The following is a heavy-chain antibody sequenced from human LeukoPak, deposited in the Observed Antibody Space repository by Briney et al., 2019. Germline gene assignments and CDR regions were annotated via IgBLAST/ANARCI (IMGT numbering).Heavy chain of an antibody. J-gene: IGHJ4*02. Sequence: PSETLSLTCTVSGGSITSSTYYWGWIRQPPGKGLEWIGTIIQSGTTYYNRSLKSRVTISVDTSRNQFSLKLSSVTAADTAVYYCARRVGATTKIFDYWGQGTLVTVSS. V-gene: IGHV4-39*01. CDR2: IIQSGTT. CDR1: GGSITSSTYY. D-gene: IGHD1-26*01. CDR3: ARRVGATTKIFDY.